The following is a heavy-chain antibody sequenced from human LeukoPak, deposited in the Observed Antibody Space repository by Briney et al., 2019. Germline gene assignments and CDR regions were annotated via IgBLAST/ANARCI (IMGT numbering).Heavy chain of an antibody. D-gene: IGHD2/OR15-2a*01. CDR1: GFTFSSYW. J-gene: IGHJ6*03. CDR2: IKQDGSEK. CDR3: AGKIVEVPNMRGYYYYMDV. Sequence: GGSLRLSCAASGFTFSSYWMSWVRQAPGKGLEWVANIKQDGSEKYYVDSVEGRFTISRDNAKNSLYLQMNSLRAEDTAVYYCAGKIVEVPNMRGYYYYMDVWGKGTTVTVSS. V-gene: IGHV3-7*01.